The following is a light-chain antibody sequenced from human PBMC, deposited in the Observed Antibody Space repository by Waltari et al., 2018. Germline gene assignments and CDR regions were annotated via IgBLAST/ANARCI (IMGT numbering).Light chain of an antibody. CDR1: NIGSTS. V-gene: IGLV3-21*02. J-gene: IGLJ2*01. Sequence: SYVLTQPPSVSVAPGQPASITCGGNNIGSTSVHWYQQKPGQAPVLVVYNDSDRPSGIPERFSGSNSGNTATLTISRVEAGDEADYYCQVWDSGADHVVFGGGTKLTVL. CDR3: QVWDSGADHVV. CDR2: NDS.